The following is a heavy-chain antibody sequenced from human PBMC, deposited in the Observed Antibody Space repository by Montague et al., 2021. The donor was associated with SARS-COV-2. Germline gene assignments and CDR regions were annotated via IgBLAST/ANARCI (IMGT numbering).Heavy chain of an antibody. CDR1: GGSINNYY. J-gene: IGHJ4*02. V-gene: IGHV4-59*01. CDR3: ARLQGGQRLMDY. Sequence: SETLSLTCTVSGGSINNYYWGWIRQPPGKALEYIAYISEIGSTHRNPALKSRVTISVDPSRNQLYLDVNSVTAADTAVYYCARLQGGQRLMDYWGQGTLVTVPS. CDR2: ISEIGST. D-gene: IGHD5-12*01.